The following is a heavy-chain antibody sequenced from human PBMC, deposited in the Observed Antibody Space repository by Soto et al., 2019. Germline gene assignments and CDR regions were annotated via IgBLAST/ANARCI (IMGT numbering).Heavy chain of an antibody. CDR1: GFTFSSYE. CDR2: ISSSGSTI. Sequence: GGSLRLSCAASGFTFSSYEMNWVRQAPGKGLEWVSYISSSGSTIYYADSVKGRFTISRDNAKNSLYLQMNSLRAEDTAVYYCERGSESSPPLDYSPEPWGQGTLVTVSS. D-gene: IGHD4-4*01. J-gene: IGHJ5*02. V-gene: IGHV3-48*03. CDR3: ERGSESSPPLDYSPEP.